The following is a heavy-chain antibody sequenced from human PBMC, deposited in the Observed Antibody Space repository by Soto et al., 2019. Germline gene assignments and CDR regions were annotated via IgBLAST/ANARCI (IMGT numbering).Heavy chain of an antibody. V-gene: IGHV1-69*13. J-gene: IGHJ4*02. CDR3: ARKNLSDFDY. Sequence: ASVKVSCKASGGTFSSYAISWVRQAPGQGLEWMGGIIPIFGTANYAQKFQGRVTITADESTSTAYMELSSLRSEDMAVYYCARKNLSDFDYWGQGTLVTVSS. CDR1: GGTFSSYA. D-gene: IGHD1-26*01. CDR2: IIPIFGTA.